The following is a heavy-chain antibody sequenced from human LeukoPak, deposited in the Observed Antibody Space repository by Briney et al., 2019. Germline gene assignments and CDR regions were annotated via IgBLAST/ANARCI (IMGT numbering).Heavy chain of an antibody. CDR2: IYYSGST. J-gene: IGHJ6*03. D-gene: IGHD3-10*01. CDR3: ARWFSGGSHMDV. Sequence: SETLSLTCTVSGGSISSSSYYWGGIRQPPGEGLEWIGSIYYSGSTYYNPSLKSRVTISVDTSKNQFSLKLSSVTAADTAVYYCARWFSGGSHMDVWGKGTTVTVSS. CDR1: GGSISSSSYY. V-gene: IGHV4-39*07.